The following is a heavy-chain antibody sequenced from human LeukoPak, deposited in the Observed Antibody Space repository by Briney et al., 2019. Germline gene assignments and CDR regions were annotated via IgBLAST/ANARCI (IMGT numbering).Heavy chain of an antibody. CDR1: GFTFSSYA. Sequence: GRSLRLSCAASGFTFSSYAMHWVRQAPGKGLEWVAVISYDGSNKYYADSVKGRFTISRDNSKNTLYLQMNSLRAEDTAVYYCARGPRVAAAGTGGGAFDYWGQGTLVTVSS. V-gene: IGHV3-30-3*01. D-gene: IGHD6-13*01. J-gene: IGHJ4*02. CDR3: ARGPRVAAAGTGGGAFDY. CDR2: ISYDGSNK.